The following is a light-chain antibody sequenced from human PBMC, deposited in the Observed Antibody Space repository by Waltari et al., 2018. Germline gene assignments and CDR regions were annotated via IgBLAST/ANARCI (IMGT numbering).Light chain of an antibody. CDR3: QQYNTYSS. CDR2: KAS. V-gene: IGKV1-5*03. J-gene: IGKJ2*01. Sequence: IQMTQSPSSLSASGGDRVTITCRASQSISNWLAWYQQKPGKAPILLIYKASILKSGVPSRFSGSGSGTQFTLTISSLQPGDFATYYCQQYNTYSSFGQGTKLEIK. CDR1: QSISNW.